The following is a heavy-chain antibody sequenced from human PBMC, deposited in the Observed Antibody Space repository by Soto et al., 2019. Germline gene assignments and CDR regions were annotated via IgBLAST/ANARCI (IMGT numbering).Heavy chain of an antibody. Sequence: ASVKVSCKASGYTFTSYYMHWVRQAPGQGLEWMGIIDPSGGSTSYAQKFQGRVTMTRDTSTSTVYMELSSLRSEDTAVYYCARGDMVYCGGDCNWFDPWGQGTLVTVSS. CDR3: ARGDMVYCGGDCNWFDP. V-gene: IGHV1-46*03. CDR1: GYTFTSYY. J-gene: IGHJ5*02. D-gene: IGHD2-21*01. CDR2: IDPSGGST.